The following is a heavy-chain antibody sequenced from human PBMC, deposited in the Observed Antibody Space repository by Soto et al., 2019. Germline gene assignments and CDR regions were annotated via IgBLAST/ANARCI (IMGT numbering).Heavy chain of an antibody. D-gene: IGHD6-13*01. CDR3: AKRQARELATRGAFDI. CDR1: GFTFSSYA. CDR2: ISGSGGST. J-gene: IGHJ3*02. Sequence: GGSPRLSCAASGFTFSSYAMSWVRQAPGKGLEWVSAISGSGGSTYYADSVKGRFTISRDNSKNTLYLQMNSLRAEDTAVYYCAKRQARELATRGAFDIWGQGTMVTVSS. V-gene: IGHV3-23*01.